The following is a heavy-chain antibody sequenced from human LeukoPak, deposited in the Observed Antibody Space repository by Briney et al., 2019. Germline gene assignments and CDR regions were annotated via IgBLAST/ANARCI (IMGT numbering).Heavy chain of an antibody. V-gene: IGHV1-18*01. Sequence: ASVKVSCKASGYTFTSNGISWVRQAPGQGLEWMGWISTDSGKSNSAQKFQGRVTMTRDTSTSTVYMEMRSLRSDDTAVYYCARDKEWSLDYWGQGTLVTVPS. CDR3: ARDKEWSLDY. D-gene: IGHD3-3*01. CDR1: GYTFTSNG. J-gene: IGHJ4*02. CDR2: ISTDSGKS.